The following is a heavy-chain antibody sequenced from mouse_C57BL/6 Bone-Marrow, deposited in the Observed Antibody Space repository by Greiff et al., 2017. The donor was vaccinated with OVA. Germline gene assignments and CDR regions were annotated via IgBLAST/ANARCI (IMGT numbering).Heavy chain of an antibody. CDR2: IRNKANNHAT. Sequence: EVQGVESGGGLVQPGGSMKLSCVASGFTFSDAWMDWVRQSPEKGLEWVAEIRNKANNHATYYAESVKGRFTISRDDSKSSVYLQMNSLRAEDTGIYYCTRPRLYYYGSPFDVWGTGTTVTVSS. J-gene: IGHJ1*03. CDR3: TRPRLYYYGSPFDV. D-gene: IGHD1-1*01. V-gene: IGHV6-6*01. CDR1: GFTFSDAW.